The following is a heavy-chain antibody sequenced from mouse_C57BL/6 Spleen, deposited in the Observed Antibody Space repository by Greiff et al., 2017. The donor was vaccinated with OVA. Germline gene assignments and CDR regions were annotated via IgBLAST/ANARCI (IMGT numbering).Heavy chain of an antibody. J-gene: IGHJ2*01. D-gene: IGHD2-14*01. V-gene: IGHV1-81*01. CDR1: GYTFTSYG. CDR3: ARRAYQYDFDY. CDR2: IYPRSGNT. Sequence: QVQLKESGAELARPGASVKLSCKASGYTFTSYGISWVKQRTGQGLEWIGEIYPRSGNTYYNEKFKGKATLTADKSSSTAYMELRSLTSEDSAVYFCARRAYQYDFDYWGQGTTLTVSS.